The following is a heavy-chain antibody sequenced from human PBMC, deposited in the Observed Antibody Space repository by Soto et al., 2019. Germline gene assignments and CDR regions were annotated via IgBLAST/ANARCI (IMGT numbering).Heavy chain of an antibody. CDR1: GASITSSHW. V-gene: IGHV4-4*01. CDR2: IHHSGST. Sequence: SETLSLTCTVSAVSGASITSSHWWSWVRQPPGKGLEWIGEIHHSGSTNYNPSLKSRVTLSVDKSKNQFYLKMRSVTAADTAYYCCVSNVGLEVVSRVACYFDYWGQGTLVTVSS. J-gene: IGHJ4*02. D-gene: IGHD2-2*01. CDR3: VSNVGLEVVSRVACYFDY.